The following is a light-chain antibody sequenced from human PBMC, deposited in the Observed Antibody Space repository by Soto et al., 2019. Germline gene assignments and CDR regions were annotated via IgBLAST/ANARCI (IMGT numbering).Light chain of an antibody. Sequence: EIVLTQSPATLSLSPGERATLSCRASPSVTNYLAWYQQKPGQAPRLLIYGACNRATGSTARFSGSGSGTDFSLPTSSLLAQEFAAYYCQQRNIWPPVTFGQGTRLEIK. CDR1: PSVTNY. CDR3: QQRNIWPPVT. J-gene: IGKJ5*01. V-gene: IGKV3-11*01. CDR2: GAC.